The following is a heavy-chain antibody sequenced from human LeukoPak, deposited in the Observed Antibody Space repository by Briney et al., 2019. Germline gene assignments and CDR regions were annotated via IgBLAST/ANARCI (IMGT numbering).Heavy chain of an antibody. V-gene: IGHV3-9*01. CDR1: GLSFDA. J-gene: IGHJ5*02. D-gene: IGHD4-17*01. CDR3: VRGTTVTTMGWLDH. CDR2: ISSTSGPM. Sequence: GSSLRPSCAASGLSFDAMHWVRQGPGKGLEWASGISSTSGPMDYADSVKGRFTISRDNAKNSLYLQMSSLRAEDTAFYYCVRGTTVTTMGWLDHWGQGTLVTVSS.